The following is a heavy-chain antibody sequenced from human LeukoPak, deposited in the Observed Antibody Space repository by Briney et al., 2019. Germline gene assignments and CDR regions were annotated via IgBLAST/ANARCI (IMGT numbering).Heavy chain of an antibody. D-gene: IGHD3-16*01. CDR1: GFSFSSYA. CDR3: AKWPEGAMDYFDY. CDR2: ISGDGTRT. Sequence: GGSLRLSCAASGFSFSSYAMTWARQAPVKGLEWVSAISGDGTRTHYADSVKGRFTISRDNSKNTLYLEMSSLRVEDTAIYYCAKWPEGAMDYFDYWGQGTLVTVSS. J-gene: IGHJ4*02. V-gene: IGHV3-23*01.